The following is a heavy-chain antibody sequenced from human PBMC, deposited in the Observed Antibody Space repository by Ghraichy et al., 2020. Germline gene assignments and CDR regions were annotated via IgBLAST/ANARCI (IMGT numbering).Heavy chain of an antibody. V-gene: IGHV4-59*08. CDR3: ARRGSSGWGGVDY. CDR2: IYYSGST. Sequence: SETLSLTCTVSGGSISSYYWSWIRQPPGKGLDWIGYIYYSGSTNYNPSLKSRVTISVDTSKNQFSLKLSPVTAADTAVYYCARRGSSGWGGVDYWGQGTLVTVSS. J-gene: IGHJ4*02. D-gene: IGHD6-19*01. CDR1: GGSISSYY.